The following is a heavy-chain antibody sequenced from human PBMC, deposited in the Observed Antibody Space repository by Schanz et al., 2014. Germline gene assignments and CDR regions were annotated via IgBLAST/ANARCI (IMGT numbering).Heavy chain of an antibody. CDR1: GGSISSSGYY. Sequence: QLQLQESGPGLVKPSETLSLTCTVSGGSISSSGYYWGWIRQPPGNGLEWIGSIYYSGSTYYNPSQKSRVTIPVDPSKTPFSRKVPSVTATDTAVYYCARLPGLYCSGGACYRGYWGQGTLVTVSS. CDR2: IYYSGST. CDR3: ARLPGLYCSGGACYRGY. J-gene: IGHJ4*02. V-gene: IGHV4-39*01. D-gene: IGHD2-15*01.